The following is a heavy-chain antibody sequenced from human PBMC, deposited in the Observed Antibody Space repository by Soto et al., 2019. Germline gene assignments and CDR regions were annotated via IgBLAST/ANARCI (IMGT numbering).Heavy chain of an antibody. V-gene: IGHV4-59*01. CDR3: ARVSMSTVSWGFDP. CDR2: IYNSGTT. CDR1: GDSITSNH. J-gene: IGHJ5*02. Sequence: SETLSLTCAVSGDSITSNHWNWIRQPPGRGLEWIGYIYNSGTTKYNPSLKSRAIISVDTSKNQLSLKLSSVTAADTAVYYCARVSMSTVSWGFDPWGQGTLVTVSS. D-gene: IGHD4-4*01.